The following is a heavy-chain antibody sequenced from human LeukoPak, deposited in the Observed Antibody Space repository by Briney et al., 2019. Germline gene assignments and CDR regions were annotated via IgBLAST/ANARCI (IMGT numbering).Heavy chain of an antibody. J-gene: IGHJ3*02. D-gene: IGHD3-22*01. CDR1: GYSFTSYW. CDR2: IYPGDSDT. CDR3: ARGPYDSSGYYFSGAFDI. V-gene: IGHV5-51*01. Sequence: GESLKISCKGSGYSFTSYWISWVRQMPGKGLEWMGIIYPGDSDTRYSPSFQGQVTISADKSISTAYLQWSSLKASDTAMYYCARGPYDSSGYYFSGAFDIWGQGTMVTVSS.